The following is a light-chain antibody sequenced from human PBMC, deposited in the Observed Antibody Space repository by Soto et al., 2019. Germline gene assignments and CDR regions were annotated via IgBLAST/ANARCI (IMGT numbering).Light chain of an antibody. Sequence: QSVLTQPASVSGSPGQSITISCTGTSSDVGGYNYVSWYQQHPGKPPKLMIYEVSNRPSGVSNRFSGSKSGNTASLTISGLQAEDEADYYCSSYTSNTTWVFGGGTKLTVL. CDR2: EVS. CDR1: SSDVGGYNY. V-gene: IGLV2-14*01. CDR3: SSYTSNTTWV. J-gene: IGLJ3*02.